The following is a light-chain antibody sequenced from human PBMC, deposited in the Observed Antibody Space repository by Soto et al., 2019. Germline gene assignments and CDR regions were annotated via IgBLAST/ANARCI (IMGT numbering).Light chain of an antibody. V-gene: IGKV3-15*01. J-gene: IGKJ1*01. Sequence: EIVMTQSPATLSLSPGERATLSCRASQSVNSNLAWYQQKPGQAPRLLIYGASTRAAGIPVTFSGSGSGTEFTLTISSLQSEDSAVYYCQQYDKWPTFGRGTKVEIK. CDR3: QQYDKWPT. CDR2: GAS. CDR1: QSVNSN.